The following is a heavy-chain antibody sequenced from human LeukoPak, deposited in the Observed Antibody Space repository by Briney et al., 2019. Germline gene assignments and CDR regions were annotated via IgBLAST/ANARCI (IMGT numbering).Heavy chain of an antibody. J-gene: IGHJ4*02. Sequence: SETLSLTCTVSGVSISSYYWSWIRQPPGKGLEWIGYIYYSGSTNYNPSPKSRVTISVDTSKNQFSLKLTSVTAADTAVYYCARAGSSAYLIDYWGQGTLVTVSS. V-gene: IGHV4-59*01. CDR2: IYYSGST. CDR3: ARAGSSAYLIDY. D-gene: IGHD3-22*01. CDR1: GVSISSYY.